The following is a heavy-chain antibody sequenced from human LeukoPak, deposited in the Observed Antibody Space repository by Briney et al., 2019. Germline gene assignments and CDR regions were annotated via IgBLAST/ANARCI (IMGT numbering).Heavy chain of an antibody. J-gene: IGHJ3*02. V-gene: IGHV3-11*01. CDR2: ISSSGSTI. CDR1: GFTFSNAY. CDR3: ARDWGTGGAFDI. Sequence: GGSLRLSCAASGFTFSNAYMSWVRQAPGKGLEWVSYISSSGSTIYYADSVKGRFTISRDNAKNSLYLQMNSLRAKDTAVYYCARDWGTGGAFDIWGQGTMVTVSS. D-gene: IGHD1-1*01.